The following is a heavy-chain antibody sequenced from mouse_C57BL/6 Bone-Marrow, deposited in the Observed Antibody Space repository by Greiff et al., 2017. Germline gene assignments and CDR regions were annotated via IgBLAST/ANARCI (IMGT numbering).Heavy chain of an antibody. CDR1: GYTFTSYW. D-gene: IGHD1-2*01. CDR3: ARKGYYGPGVYFDY. J-gene: IGHJ2*01. CDR2: IHPNSGST. V-gene: IGHV1-64*01. Sequence: QVQLQQPGAELVKPGASVKLSCKASGYTFTSYWMHWVKQRPGQGLEWIGMIHPNSGSTNYNEKFKSKATLTVDKSSRTAYMRLSSLTSEDSAVYYCARKGYYGPGVYFDYWGQGTTLTVSS.